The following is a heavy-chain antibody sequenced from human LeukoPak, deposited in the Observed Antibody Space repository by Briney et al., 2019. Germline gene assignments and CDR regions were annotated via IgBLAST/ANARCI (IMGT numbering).Heavy chain of an antibody. J-gene: IGHJ4*02. CDR3: ARDDRYCSGGSCYKLSY. D-gene: IGHD2-15*01. Sequence: ASVKVSCKASGYTFTGYYMHWVRQAPGQGLEWMGIINPSGGSTSYAQKFQGRVTMTRDMSTSTVYMELSSLRSEDTAVYYCARDDRYCSGGSCYKLSYWGQGTLVTVSS. CDR2: INPSGGST. CDR1: GYTFTGYY. V-gene: IGHV1-46*01.